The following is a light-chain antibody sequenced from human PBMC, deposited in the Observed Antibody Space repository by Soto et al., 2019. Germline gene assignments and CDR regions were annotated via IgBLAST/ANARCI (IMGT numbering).Light chain of an antibody. Sequence: QPVLTQPASVSGSPGQSITISCTGTSSDVGGYNYVSWYQQHPGKAPKLMIYDVSNRPSGVSNRFSGSKSGNTASLTISGLQAEDEADYYCSSYTSSSTLVFGGGTQLTVL. V-gene: IGLV2-14*01. CDR3: SSYTSSSTLV. CDR2: DVS. J-gene: IGLJ2*01. CDR1: SSDVGGYNY.